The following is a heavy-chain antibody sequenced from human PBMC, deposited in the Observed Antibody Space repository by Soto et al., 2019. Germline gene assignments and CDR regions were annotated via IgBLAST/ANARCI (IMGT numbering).Heavy chain of an antibody. CDR1: GGSFSGYY. Sequence: QVQLQQWGAGLLKPSETLSLTCAVYGGSFSGYYWSWIRQPPGKGLEWIGEINHSGSTNYNPSLKSRVTRSVDTSKNQFSLKLSSVTAADTAVYYCARGETAYYYDSRGNWFDPWGQGTLVTVSS. V-gene: IGHV4-34*01. J-gene: IGHJ5*02. CDR3: ARGETAYYYDSRGNWFDP. CDR2: INHSGST. D-gene: IGHD3-22*01.